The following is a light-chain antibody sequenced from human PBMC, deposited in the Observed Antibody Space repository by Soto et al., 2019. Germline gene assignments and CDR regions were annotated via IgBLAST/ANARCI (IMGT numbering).Light chain of an antibody. CDR3: QQYNNWLT. J-gene: IGKJ4*01. CDR1: QSVSSN. Sequence: EIVMTQSPATLSVSPGERGTLSCRASQSVSSNLAWYQQKPGQAPRLLIYGASTRATGIPARFSGSGSGTEFTLTISSLQSEDFEVYYCQQYNNWLTFGGGTKVEIK. CDR2: GAS. V-gene: IGKV3-15*01.